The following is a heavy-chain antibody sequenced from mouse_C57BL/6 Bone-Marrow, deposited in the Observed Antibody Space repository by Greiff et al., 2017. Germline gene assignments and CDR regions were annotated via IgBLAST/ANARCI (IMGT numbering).Heavy chain of an antibody. Sequence: VQLGGSGAELVKPGASVKMSCKASGYTFPSYWITWVKQRPGQGLGWIGDIYPGSGSTNYNEKFKSKATLTVDTSSSTAYMQLSSLTSEDSAVYYCARPYYSNYWYFDVWGTGTTVTVSS. J-gene: IGHJ1*03. V-gene: IGHV1-55*01. CDR3: ARPYYSNYWYFDV. CDR2: IYPGSGST. D-gene: IGHD2-5*01. CDR1: GYTFPSYW.